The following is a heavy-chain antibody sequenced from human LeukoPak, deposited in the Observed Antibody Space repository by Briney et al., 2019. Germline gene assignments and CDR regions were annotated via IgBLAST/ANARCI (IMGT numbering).Heavy chain of an antibody. CDR3: ARGNRHYYDSSGYYYGALFDY. D-gene: IGHD3-22*01. V-gene: IGHV4-31*03. CDR2: IYYSGST. Sequence: SQTLSLTCTVSGGSISSGGYYWSWIRQHPGKGLEWIGYIYYSGSTYYNPSLKSRVTISVDTSKNQFPLKLSSVTAADTAVYYCARGNRHYYDSSGYYYGALFDYWGQGTLVTVSS. CDR1: GGSISSGGYY. J-gene: IGHJ4*02.